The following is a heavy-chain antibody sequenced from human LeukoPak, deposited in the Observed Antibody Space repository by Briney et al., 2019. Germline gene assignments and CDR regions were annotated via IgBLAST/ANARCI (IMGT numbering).Heavy chain of an antibody. Sequence: ASVTVSCKASGYTFTGYYMHWVRQAPGQGLEWMGWINPNSGGTNYAQKFQGRVTMTRDTSISTAYMELSRLRSDNTAVYYCARVVEVHYYDSSGYYPHFDYWGQGTLVTVSS. CDR3: ARVVEVHYYDSSGYYPHFDY. CDR1: GYTFTGYY. CDR2: INPNSGGT. V-gene: IGHV1-2*02. D-gene: IGHD3-22*01. J-gene: IGHJ4*02.